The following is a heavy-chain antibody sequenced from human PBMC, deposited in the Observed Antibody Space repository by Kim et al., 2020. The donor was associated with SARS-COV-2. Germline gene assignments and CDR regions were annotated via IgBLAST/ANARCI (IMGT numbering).Heavy chain of an antibody. CDR3: ARQRRLFDWLFLSGGNYGMDV. J-gene: IGHJ6*02. Sequence: SETLSLTCTVSGGSISSSSYYWGWIRQPPGKGLEWIGSLYYSGSTYYNPSLKSRVTISVDTSKNQFSLKLSSVTAADTAVYFCARQRRLFDWLFLSGGNYGMDVWGQGTTVTVSS. CDR1: GGSISSSSYY. D-gene: IGHD3-9*01. CDR2: LYYSGST. V-gene: IGHV4-39*01.